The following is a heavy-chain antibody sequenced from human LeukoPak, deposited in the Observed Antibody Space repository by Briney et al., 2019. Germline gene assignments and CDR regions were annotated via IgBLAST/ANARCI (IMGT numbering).Heavy chain of an antibody. V-gene: IGHV5-51*01. CDR2: IYPGDSET. CDR3: ATVPAANGRSYFDY. CDR1: GYSFTNYW. J-gene: IGHJ4*02. Sequence: GESLKISCKGSGYSFTNYWMGWVRQLPGKGLEWMGIIYPGDSETRYSPSFQGQVTISADKSISTAYLQWSSLKASDTAMYYCATVPAANGRSYFDYWGQGTLVTVSS. D-gene: IGHD2-2*01.